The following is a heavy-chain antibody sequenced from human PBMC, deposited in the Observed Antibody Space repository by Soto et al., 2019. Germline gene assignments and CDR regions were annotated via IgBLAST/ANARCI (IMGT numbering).Heavy chain of an antibody. Sequence: SEALSLTCTASGGSIAGGGYYWSLIRLLPGKGLEWIGYIFYSGSTYYNPSLKSRVTISVDTSKNQFSLKLSSVTAADTAVYYCASALVAATMRWFDPWGQGTLVTVS. J-gene: IGHJ5*02. CDR1: GGSIAGGGYY. CDR2: IFYSGST. V-gene: IGHV4-31*03. CDR3: ASALVAATMRWFDP. D-gene: IGHD2-2*01.